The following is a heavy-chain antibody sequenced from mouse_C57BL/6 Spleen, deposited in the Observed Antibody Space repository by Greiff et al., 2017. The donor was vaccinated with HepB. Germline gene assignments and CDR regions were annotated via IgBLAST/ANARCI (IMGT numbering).Heavy chain of an antibody. Sequence: VQLQQSGAELVRPGASVTLSCKASGYTFTDYEMHWVKQTPVHGLEWIGAIDPETGGTAYNQKFKGKAILTADKSSSTAYMELRSLTSEDSAVYYWTRTPTVVGEAYGGQGTLVTVSA. D-gene: IGHD1-1*01. CDR2: IDPETGGT. CDR1: GYTFTDYE. V-gene: IGHV1-15*01. J-gene: IGHJ3*01. CDR3: TRTPTVVGEAY.